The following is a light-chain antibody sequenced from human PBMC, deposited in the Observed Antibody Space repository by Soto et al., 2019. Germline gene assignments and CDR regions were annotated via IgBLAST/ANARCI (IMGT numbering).Light chain of an antibody. CDR3: QQYGSSPST. Sequence: IVLTQAPGTLSLSTGEGATLSCRASQSVSGRFLAWYQQRPGQAPRLVIYGASRRATGIPDRFSGSGSGTDFTLSISRLEPDDFAIYYCQQYGSSPSTFGPGTNVDIK. CDR2: GAS. CDR1: QSVSGRF. V-gene: IGKV3-20*01. J-gene: IGKJ3*01.